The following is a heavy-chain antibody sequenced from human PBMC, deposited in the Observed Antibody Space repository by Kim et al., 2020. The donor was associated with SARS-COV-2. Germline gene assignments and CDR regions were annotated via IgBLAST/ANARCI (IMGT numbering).Heavy chain of an antibody. D-gene: IGHD6-13*01. Sequence: YYADSVKGRFTIYVDNAKNALDLQMNSLRAEDTAVYYCARGHSSSYYFDYWGQGTLVTVSS. J-gene: IGHJ4*02. CDR3: ARGHSSSYYFDY. V-gene: IGHV3-21*01.